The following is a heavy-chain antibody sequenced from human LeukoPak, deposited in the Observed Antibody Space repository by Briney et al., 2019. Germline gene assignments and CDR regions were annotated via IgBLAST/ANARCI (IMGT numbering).Heavy chain of an antibody. Sequence: GGSLRLSCAASGFTFGNYEMSWVRQAPGKGLEWVANINHDGGEKFYVDSVKGRFIISRDNAESSLDLQMNSLRAEDTAVYYCARDFGVYSHYFTYWGQGTLVTVSS. CDR2: INHDGGEK. CDR3: ARDFGVYSHYFTY. D-gene: IGHD3-16*01. J-gene: IGHJ4*02. CDR1: GFTFGNYE. V-gene: IGHV3-7*03.